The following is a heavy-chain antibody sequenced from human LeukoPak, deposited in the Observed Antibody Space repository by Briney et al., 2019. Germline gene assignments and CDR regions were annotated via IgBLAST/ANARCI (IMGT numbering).Heavy chain of an antibody. CDR3: ARVKVGDYGGKEVFDY. Sequence: SVKVSCKASGGTFSSYAISWVRQAPGQGLEWMGGIIPIFGTANYAQKFQGRVTITADESTSTAYMELSSLRSEDTAVYYRARVKVGDYGGKEVFDYWGQGTLVTVSS. CDR2: IIPIFGTA. V-gene: IGHV1-69*13. D-gene: IGHD4-23*01. CDR1: GGTFSSYA. J-gene: IGHJ4*02.